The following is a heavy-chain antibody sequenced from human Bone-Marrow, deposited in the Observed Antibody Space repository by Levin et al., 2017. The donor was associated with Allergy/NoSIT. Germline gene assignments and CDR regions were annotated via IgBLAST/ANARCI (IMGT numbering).Heavy chain of an antibody. D-gene: IGHD5-12*01. J-gene: IGHJ6*02. CDR2: IKEDGSQS. CDR3: VREISGSRYNGFDWDDYFYGLDV. V-gene: IGHV3-7*01. Sequence: GGSLRLSCIASGFTFNTYWMTWVRQAPGKGLEWVANIKEDGSQSYYLDAVKGRFTVSRDNTKNSLSLHMSNLRGEDTAIYYCVREISGSRYNGFDWDDYFYGLDVWGPGVAVSVSS. CDR1: GFTFNTYW.